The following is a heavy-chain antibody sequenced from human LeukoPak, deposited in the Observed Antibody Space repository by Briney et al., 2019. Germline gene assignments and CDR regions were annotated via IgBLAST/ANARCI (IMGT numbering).Heavy chain of an antibody. Sequence: GGSLRLSCAASGFTFSSYEMNWVRQAPGKGLEWVSYISSSGSTIYYADSVKGRFTISRDNAKNSLDLQMNSLGAEDTAVYYCARRSGSYQADFDYWGQGTLVTVSS. CDR2: ISSSGSTI. D-gene: IGHD1-26*01. CDR1: GFTFSSYE. V-gene: IGHV3-48*03. J-gene: IGHJ4*02. CDR3: ARRSGSYQADFDY.